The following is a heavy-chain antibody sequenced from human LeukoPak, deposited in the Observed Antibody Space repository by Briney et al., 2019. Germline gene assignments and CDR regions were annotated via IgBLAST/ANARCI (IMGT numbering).Heavy chain of an antibody. J-gene: IGHJ6*03. CDR3: ARNYGDYHTDYYYMDV. V-gene: IGHV3-21*01. Sequence: GGSLRLSCAASGFTFSSYSMNWVRQAPGKGLEWVSSISSSSSYIYYADSVKGRFTISRDNAKNSLYLQMNSLRAEDTAVYYCARNYGDYHTDYYYMDVWGKGTTVTISS. CDR2: ISSSSSYI. D-gene: IGHD4-17*01. CDR1: GFTFSSYS.